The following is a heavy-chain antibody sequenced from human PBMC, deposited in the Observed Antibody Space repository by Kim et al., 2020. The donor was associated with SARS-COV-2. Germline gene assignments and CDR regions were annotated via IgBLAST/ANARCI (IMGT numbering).Heavy chain of an antibody. J-gene: IGHJ6*02. CDR1: GFTFSSYG. CDR3: ARGCFYYCDSYYSVYDAMDV. CDR2: IWYDGSNK. D-gene: IGHD3-22*01. V-gene: IGHV3-33*01. Sequence: GGSLRLSCAASGFTFSSYGMHWVRQAPGKGLEWVAVIWYDGSNKYYADSVKGRFTISRDNSKNTLYLQMNSLRAEDTAVYYCARGCFYYCDSYYSVYDAMDVWGQGTTVTVSS.